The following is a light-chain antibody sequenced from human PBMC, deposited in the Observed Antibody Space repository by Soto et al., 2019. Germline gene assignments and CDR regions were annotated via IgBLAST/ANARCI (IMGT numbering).Light chain of an antibody. V-gene: IGKV3-20*01. CDR1: QSVSSSY. CDR3: QQYGSSPPWT. CDR2: GAS. J-gene: IGKJ1*01. Sequence: EIVLTQSPGTLSLSPGERATLSCRASQSVSSSYLAWYQKKPGQAPRLVIYGASNRQTGLPDRFSGNVCGTDFTFTTSRLEPADFAVYCCQQYGSSPPWTFGHGTKIEIK.